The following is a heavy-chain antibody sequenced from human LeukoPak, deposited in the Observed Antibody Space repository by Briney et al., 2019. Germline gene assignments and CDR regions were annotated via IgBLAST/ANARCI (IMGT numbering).Heavy chain of an antibody. V-gene: IGHV1-2*02. CDR3: ARAWHSSSWSPGGLNY. J-gene: IGHJ4*02. D-gene: IGHD6-13*01. CDR2: INPNSGGT. Sequence: GASVKVSCKASGYTFTGYYMHWVRQAPGQGLEWMGWINPNSGGTNYAQKFQGRVTMTRDTSISTAYMELSRLRSDDTAVYYCARAWHSSSWSPGGLNYWGQGTLVTVSS. CDR1: GYTFTGYY.